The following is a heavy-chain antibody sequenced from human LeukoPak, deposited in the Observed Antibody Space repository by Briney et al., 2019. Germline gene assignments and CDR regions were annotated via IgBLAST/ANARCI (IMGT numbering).Heavy chain of an antibody. Sequence: GGSLRLSCAASGFTFDDYGMHWVRQAPGEGLEWVSGISWNSGSIGYADSVKGRFTISRDNAKNSLYLQMNGLRAEDTALYYCAKDIFYDSKARGFDYWGQGTLVTVSS. J-gene: IGHJ4*02. V-gene: IGHV3-9*01. CDR2: ISWNSGSI. D-gene: IGHD3-22*01. CDR3: AKDIFYDSKARGFDY. CDR1: GFTFDDYG.